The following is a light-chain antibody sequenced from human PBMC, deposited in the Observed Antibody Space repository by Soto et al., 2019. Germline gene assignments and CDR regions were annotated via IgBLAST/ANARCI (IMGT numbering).Light chain of an antibody. Sequence: DIQMTQSPSTLSASVGDRVTITCRASANIDLSLAWYQQKPGKAPKLLIYKVSNLETGVPSRFSGSLSGTDFTITISSLPPDDFATYYCQQYATSSPWAFGQGTKV. V-gene: IGKV1-5*03. CDR1: ANIDLS. CDR2: KVS. CDR3: QQYATSSPWA. J-gene: IGKJ1*01.